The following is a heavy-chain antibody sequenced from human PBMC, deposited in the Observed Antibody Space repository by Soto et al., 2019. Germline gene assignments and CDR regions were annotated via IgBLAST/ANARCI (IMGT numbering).Heavy chain of an antibody. J-gene: IGHJ6*02. CDR3: ARDPHVGYYYGSGSSNYYYGMDV. V-gene: IGHV1-69*13. CDR2: IIPIFGTA. CDR1: GGTFSSYA. D-gene: IGHD3-10*01. Sequence: ASVKVSCKASGGTFSSYAISWVRQAPGQGLEWMGGIIPIFGTANYAQKFQGRVTITADESTSTAYMELSSLRSEDTAVYYCARDPHVGYYYGSGSSNYYYGMDVWGQGTTVTVS.